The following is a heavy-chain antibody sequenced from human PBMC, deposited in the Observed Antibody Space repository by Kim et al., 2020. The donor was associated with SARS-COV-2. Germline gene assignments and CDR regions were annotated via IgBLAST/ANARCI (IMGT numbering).Heavy chain of an antibody. J-gene: IGHJ4*02. D-gene: IGHD4-17*01. CDR2: IIPIFGTA. V-gene: IGHV1-69*13. Sequence: SVKVSCKASGGTFSSYAISWVRQAPGQGLEWMGGIIPIFGTANYAQKFQGRVTITADESTSTAYMELSSLRSEDTAVYYCASRGATVTTLDYWGQGTLVTVSS. CDR3: ASRGATVTTLDY. CDR1: GGTFSSYA.